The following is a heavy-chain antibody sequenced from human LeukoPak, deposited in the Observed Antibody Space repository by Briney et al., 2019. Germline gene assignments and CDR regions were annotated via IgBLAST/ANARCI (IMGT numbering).Heavy chain of an antibody. CDR3: ARDPYSGSYSGYYYYYMDV. CDR1: AFSFSNYN. CDR2: ITSSGSYI. V-gene: IGHV3-21*01. D-gene: IGHD1-26*01. J-gene: IGHJ6*03. Sequence: SWGSLRLSCAASAFSFSNYNMNWVRQAPGKGLEWVSSITSSGSYIYYADSVKGRFTISRDNAKNSLYLQLNSLRAEDTAVYYCARDPYSGSYSGYYYYYMDVWGKGTTVTVSS.